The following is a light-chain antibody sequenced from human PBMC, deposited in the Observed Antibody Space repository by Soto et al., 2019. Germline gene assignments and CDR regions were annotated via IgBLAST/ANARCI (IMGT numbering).Light chain of an antibody. V-gene: IGLV2-14*03. J-gene: IGLJ2*01. CDR1: SSDVGGYNY. Sequence: QSALTQPASVSGSPGQWITISCTGTSSDVGGYNYVSWYQQHPGKAPKLMIYDVTNRPSGVSNRCSGSKSGNTASLTISVLQAEDEADYYCSSFTSSFTLVFGGGTKLTVL. CDR2: DVT. CDR3: SSFTSSFTLV.